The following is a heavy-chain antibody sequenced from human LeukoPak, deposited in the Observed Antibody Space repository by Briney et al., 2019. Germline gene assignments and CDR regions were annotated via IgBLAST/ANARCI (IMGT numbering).Heavy chain of an antibody. V-gene: IGHV3-33*01. CDR2: IWSDGSDK. Sequence: GGSLRLSCAASGFIFSNYDMHWVRQAPGKGLEWVAIIWSDGSDKYYGNSVKGRFTISRDNSKNTLFLQMSSLRVEDTAVYYCAINSEEQVANYWGQGTLVTVSS. J-gene: IGHJ4*02. D-gene: IGHD5-12*01. CDR3: AINSEEQVANY. CDR1: GFIFSNYD.